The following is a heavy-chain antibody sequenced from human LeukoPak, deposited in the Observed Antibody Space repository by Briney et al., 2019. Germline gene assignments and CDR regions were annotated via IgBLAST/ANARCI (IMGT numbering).Heavy chain of an antibody. CDR3: AGVAYSSSWYVLYYFDY. D-gene: IGHD6-13*01. J-gene: IGHJ4*02. Sequence: ASVKVSCKASGYTFTSYAMNWVRQAPGQGLEWMGWINTNTGNPTYAQGFTGRFVFSLDTSVSTAYLQISSLKAEDTAVYYCAGVAYSSSWYVLYYFDYWGQGTLVTVSS. CDR2: INTNTGNP. V-gene: IGHV7-4-1*02. CDR1: GYTFTSYA.